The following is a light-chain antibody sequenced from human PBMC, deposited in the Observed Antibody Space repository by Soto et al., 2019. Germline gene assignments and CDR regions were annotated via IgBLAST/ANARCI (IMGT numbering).Light chain of an antibody. Sequence: EIVLTQSPGTLPLSPGERATLSCRASQSVSSSHLVWYQQRPGQAPRCLIYGASVRATGIPDRFSGSGSGTDFTLTISRLESEDFAMYYCQQFGTSPWTFGQGTMVEL. V-gene: IGKV3-20*01. CDR1: QSVSSSH. CDR2: GAS. CDR3: QQFGTSPWT. J-gene: IGKJ1*01.